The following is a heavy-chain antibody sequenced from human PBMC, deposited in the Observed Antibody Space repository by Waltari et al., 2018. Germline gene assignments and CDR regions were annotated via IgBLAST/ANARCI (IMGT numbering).Heavy chain of an antibody. J-gene: IGHJ4*02. CDR3: ALDWPQWDYGDYVGLDY. Sequence: QVQLVQSGSELKKPGASVKVSCKASGYTFTSYAMNWVRQAPGQGLEWMGWINTNTGNPTYAQGFTGRFVFSLDTSVSTAYLQISSLKAEDTAVYYCALDWPQWDYGDYVGLDYWGQGTLVTVSS. V-gene: IGHV7-4-1*02. CDR1: GYTFTSYA. CDR2: INTNTGNP. D-gene: IGHD4-17*01.